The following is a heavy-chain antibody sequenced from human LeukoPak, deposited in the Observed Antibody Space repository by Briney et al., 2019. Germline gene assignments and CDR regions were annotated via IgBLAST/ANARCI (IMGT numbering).Heavy chain of an antibody. CDR3: ARDSRFAFDI. V-gene: IGHV3-21*01. CDR2: ISSSSSYI. CDR1: GFTFSNYN. Sequence: GGSLRLSCAASGFTFSNYNMNWVRQAPGKGLEWVSSISSSSSYIYYADSVKGRFTISRDNAKNSLYLQMNSLRAEDTAVYYCARDSRFAFDIWGQGTMVTVSS. D-gene: IGHD3-16*01. J-gene: IGHJ3*02.